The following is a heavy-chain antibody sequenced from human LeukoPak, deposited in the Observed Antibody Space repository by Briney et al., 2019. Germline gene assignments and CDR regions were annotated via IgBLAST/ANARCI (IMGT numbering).Heavy chain of an antibody. V-gene: IGHV3-7*04. CDR3: ARGRKFYDY. CDR2: IKQDGSDK. CDR1: GFTFSNYW. D-gene: IGHD1-14*01. J-gene: IGHJ4*02. Sequence: GGSLRLSCAASGFTFSNYWMSWVRQAPGKGLEWVANIKQDGSDKDYVDSVKGRFTISRDNAKNSLYPQMNSLRAEDTAVFHCARGRKFYDYWGQGTLVSVSS.